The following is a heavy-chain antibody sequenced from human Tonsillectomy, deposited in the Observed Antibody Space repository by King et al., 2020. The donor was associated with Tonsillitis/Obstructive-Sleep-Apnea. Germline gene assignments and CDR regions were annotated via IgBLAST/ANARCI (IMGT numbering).Heavy chain of an antibody. V-gene: IGHV4-59*08. D-gene: IGHD3-22*01. CDR3: ARHDPYYYVSADCYDYYMDV. Sequence: VQLQESGPGLVKPSETLSLTCTVSGGSISSYYWSWIRQPPGKGLEWIGYIYYSGSTHYNPSLKSRVTISVDTSKNQISLKLSSVTAADTAVYYCARHDPYYYVSADCYDYYMDVWGQGTTVTVSS. J-gene: IGHJ6*02. CDR2: IYYSGST. CDR1: GGSISSYY.